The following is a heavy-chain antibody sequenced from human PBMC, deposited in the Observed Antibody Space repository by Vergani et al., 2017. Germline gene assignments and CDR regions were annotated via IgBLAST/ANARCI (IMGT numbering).Heavy chain of an antibody. CDR1: GGSFSGYY. J-gene: IGHJ6*02. Sequence: QVQLQQWGAGLLKPSETLSLTCAVYGGSFSGYYWSWIRQPPGKGLEWIGEINHSGSTNYNPSLKSRVTISVDTSKNQFSRKLSSVTAADTAVYYCARDGALAGMDVWGQGTTVTVAS. V-gene: IGHV4-34*01. D-gene: IGHD3-16*01. CDR3: ARDGALAGMDV. CDR2: INHSGST.